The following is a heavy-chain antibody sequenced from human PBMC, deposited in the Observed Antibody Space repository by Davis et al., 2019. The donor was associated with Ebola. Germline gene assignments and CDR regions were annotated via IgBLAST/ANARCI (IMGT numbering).Heavy chain of an antibody. CDR1: GFTFSSYG. J-gene: IGHJ6*04. CDR3: ASSGAAMVLFYYGMDV. V-gene: IGHV3-30*02. CDR2: IRYDGSNK. Sequence: PGGSLRLSCAASGFTFSSYGMHWVRQAPGKGLGWVAFIRYDGSNKYYADSVKGRFTISRDNSKNTLYLQMNSLRAEDTAVYYCASSGAAMVLFYYGMDVWGKGTTVTVSS. D-gene: IGHD5-18*01.